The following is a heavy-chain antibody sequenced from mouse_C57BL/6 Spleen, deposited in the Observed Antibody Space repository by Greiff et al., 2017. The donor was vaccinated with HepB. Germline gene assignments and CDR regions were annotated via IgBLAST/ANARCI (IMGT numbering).Heavy chain of an antibody. CDR3: ARAPITTVGDY. D-gene: IGHD1-1*01. V-gene: IGHV14-2*01. CDR1: GFNIKDYY. Sequence: EVQGVESGAELVKPGASVKLSCTASGFNIKDYYMHWVKQRTEQGLEWIGRIDPEDGETKYAPKFQGKATITADTSSNTAYLQLSSLTPEDTAIYYCARAPITTVGDYWGQGTTLTVSS. J-gene: IGHJ2*01. CDR2: IDPEDGET.